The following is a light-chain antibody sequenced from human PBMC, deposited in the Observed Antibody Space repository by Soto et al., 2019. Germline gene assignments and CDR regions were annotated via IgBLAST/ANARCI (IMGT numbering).Light chain of an antibody. CDR1: QSIRIW. CDR2: DTS. J-gene: IGKJ4*01. Sequence: DIQMTQSPSTLSAFVGDRVTITCRASQSIRIWLAWYKQEPGKAPTLLIYDTSNLESGVPSRFSGSGSGTEFTIPISSLQPDDFATYYCQQYHSLLTFGGGTKVEIK. CDR3: QQYHSLLT. V-gene: IGKV1-5*01.